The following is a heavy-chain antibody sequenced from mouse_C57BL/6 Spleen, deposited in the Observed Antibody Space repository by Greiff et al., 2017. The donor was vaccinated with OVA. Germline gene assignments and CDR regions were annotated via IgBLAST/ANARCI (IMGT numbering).Heavy chain of an antibody. Sequence: EVKVVESGGGLVKPGGSLKLSCAASGFTFSDYGMHWVRQAPEKGLEWVAYISSGSSTIYYADTVKGRFTISRDNAKNTLFLQMTSLRSEDTAMYYCARLTTRDAMDYWGQGTSVTVSS. CDR3: ARLTTRDAMDY. CDR2: ISSGSSTI. J-gene: IGHJ4*01. CDR1: GFTFSDYG. V-gene: IGHV5-17*01. D-gene: IGHD1-1*01.